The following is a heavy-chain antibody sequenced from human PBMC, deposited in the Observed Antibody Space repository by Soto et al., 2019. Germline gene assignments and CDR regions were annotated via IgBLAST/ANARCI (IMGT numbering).Heavy chain of an antibody. CDR3: AKDNRLLRYFDSRDENWFDP. CDR2: ISGSGGST. J-gene: IGHJ5*02. Sequence: GGSLRLSCAASGFTFSSYAMIWVRQAPGKGLEWVSAISGSGGSTYYADSVKGRFTISRDNSKNTLYLQMNSLRAEDTAVYYCAKDNRLLRYFDSRDENWFDPWGQGTLVTVSS. V-gene: IGHV3-23*01. CDR1: GFTFSSYA. D-gene: IGHD3-9*01.